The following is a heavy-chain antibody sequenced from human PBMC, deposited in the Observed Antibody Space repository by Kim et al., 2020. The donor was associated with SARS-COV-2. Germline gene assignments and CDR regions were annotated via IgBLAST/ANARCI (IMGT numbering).Heavy chain of an antibody. Sequence: GESLKISCTASGFTFSSYSMNWVRQAPGKGLEWVSYISSSSSTIYYADSVKGRFTISRDNAKNSLYLQMNSLRDEDTAVYYCARDGGGYFGGEDAFDIWGQGTMVTVSS. CDR3: ARDGGGYFGGEDAFDI. CDR1: GFTFSSYS. V-gene: IGHV3-48*02. D-gene: IGHD3-10*01. J-gene: IGHJ3*02. CDR2: ISSSSSTI.